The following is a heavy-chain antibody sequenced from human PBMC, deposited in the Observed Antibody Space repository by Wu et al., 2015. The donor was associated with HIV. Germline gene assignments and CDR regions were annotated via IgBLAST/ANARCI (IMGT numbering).Heavy chain of an antibody. CDR2: INQNSGGA. V-gene: IGHV1-2*02. CDR1: GYSFSDYH. Sequence: QVQLVQSGAEVKKPGASVKVSCKTSGYSFSDYHVHWVRQAPGQGLDWMGWINQNSGGATYAQKFQGRIAMTRDMSISTVFLELSSLRFDDTAIYYCARALRPVADALELDYWGQGTLVTVSS. CDR3: ARALRPVADALELDY. J-gene: IGHJ4*02. D-gene: IGHD6-19*01.